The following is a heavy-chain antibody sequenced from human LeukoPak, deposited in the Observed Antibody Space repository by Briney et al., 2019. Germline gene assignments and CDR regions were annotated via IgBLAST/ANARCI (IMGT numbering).Heavy chain of an antibody. D-gene: IGHD3-3*01. V-gene: IGHV4-34*01. CDR2: INHSGST. CDR1: GGSFSGYY. J-gene: IGHJ4*02. Sequence: SETLSLTCAVYGGSFSGYYWSWIRQPPGKGLEWIGEINHSGSTNYNPSLKSRVTISVDTSKNQFSLKLSSVTAADTAVYYCARGGITIFGVVIPKGAPFDYWGRGTLVTVSS. CDR3: ARGGITIFGVVIPKGAPFDY.